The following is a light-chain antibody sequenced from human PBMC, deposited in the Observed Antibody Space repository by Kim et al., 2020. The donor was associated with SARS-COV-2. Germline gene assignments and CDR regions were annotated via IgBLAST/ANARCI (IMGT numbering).Light chain of an antibody. CDR2: AAS. CDR3: QQYNSYPRT. CDR1: QGISNE. Sequence: ASVGDRVTVTCRARQGISNELSWFQQKPGKAAKSLIYAASSWQSGFPSKFSSSRSGTDCTLTISSLQPEDFATYYCQQYNSYPRTFAQATKVDIK. V-gene: IGKV1-16*02. J-gene: IGKJ1*01.